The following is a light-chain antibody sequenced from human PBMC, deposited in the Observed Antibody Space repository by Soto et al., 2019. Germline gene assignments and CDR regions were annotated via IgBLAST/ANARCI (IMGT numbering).Light chain of an antibody. Sequence: QSVVTQPPSASGTPGQRVTISCSGGSSNIGYSYVYWYQQVPGTAPKLLIQRNNQRPSGVPDRFSGSKSGTSASLASSGLRSEDEADYFCAAWDDSLRGVIFGGGTKLTVL. CDR3: AAWDDSLRGVI. CDR2: RNN. V-gene: IGLV1-47*01. CDR1: SSNIGYSY. J-gene: IGLJ2*01.